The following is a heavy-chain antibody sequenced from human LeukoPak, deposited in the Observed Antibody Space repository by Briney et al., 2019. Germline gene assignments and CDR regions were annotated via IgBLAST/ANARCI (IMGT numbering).Heavy chain of an antibody. D-gene: IGHD3-9*01. CDR2: IRYDGSNK. CDR1: GFTFSSYG. CDR3: AKDRSTGSNWFDP. J-gene: IGHJ5*02. V-gene: IGHV3-30*02. Sequence: PGGSLRLSCAASGFTFSSYGMHWVRQAPGQGLEWVAFIRYDGSNKYYADSVKGRFTISRDNSKNTLYLQMNSLRAEDTAVYYCAKDRSTGSNWFDPWGQGTLVTVSS.